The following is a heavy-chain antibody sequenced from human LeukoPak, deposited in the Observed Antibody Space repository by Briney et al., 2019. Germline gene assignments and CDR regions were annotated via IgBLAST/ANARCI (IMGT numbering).Heavy chain of an antibody. D-gene: IGHD5-24*01. Sequence: ASVKVSCKASGYTFTGYYMHWVRQAPGQGLEWMGIINPSGGSTSYAQKFQGRVTMTRDMSTSTVYMELSSLRSEDTAVYYCAGDRTPLGDGAFDIWGQGTMVTVSS. CDR1: GYTFTGYY. J-gene: IGHJ3*02. V-gene: IGHV1-46*01. CDR3: AGDRTPLGDGAFDI. CDR2: INPSGGST.